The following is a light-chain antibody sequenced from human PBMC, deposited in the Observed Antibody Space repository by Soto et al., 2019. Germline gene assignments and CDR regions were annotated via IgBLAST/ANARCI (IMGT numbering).Light chain of an antibody. CDR3: QAWDGSVV. CDR1: KLGDKY. CDR2: QDS. Sequence: SYELTQPPSVSVSPGQTASITCSGDKLGDKYACWYQQKPGQSPVLVIYQDSRRPSGIPERFSGSNSGNTATLTISGTQAMDEADYYCQAWDGSVVFGGGTKVTV. J-gene: IGLJ2*01. V-gene: IGLV3-1*01.